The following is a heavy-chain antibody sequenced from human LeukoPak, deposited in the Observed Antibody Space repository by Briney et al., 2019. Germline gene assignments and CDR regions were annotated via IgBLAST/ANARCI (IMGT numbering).Heavy chain of an antibody. J-gene: IGHJ5*02. V-gene: IGHV1-46*01. CDR1: RYTFTSYY. Sequence: ASVKVSCKASRYTFTSYYMHWVRQAPGQGLEWMGIINPSGGSTSYAQKFQGRVTMTRDTSTSTVYMELSSLRSEDTAVYYCARDDRAARGWFDPWDQGTLVTVSS. CDR3: ARDDRAARGWFDP. CDR2: INPSGGST. D-gene: IGHD3-22*01.